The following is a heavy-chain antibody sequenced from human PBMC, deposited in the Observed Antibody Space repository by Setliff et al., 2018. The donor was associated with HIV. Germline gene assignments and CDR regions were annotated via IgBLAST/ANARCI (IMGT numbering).Heavy chain of an antibody. CDR3: ARDQAYYYDDSGFNKGPFDAFDF. J-gene: IGHJ3*01. V-gene: IGHV1-46*01. Sequence: ASVKVSCKASGYTFTTYYIHWIRQAPGQGLEWMGIINPKDGSTNYAQNFQGRATVTRDTSTTTVYMELISLRSEDTAVYYCARDQAYYYDDSGFNKGPFDAFDFWGLGTMVTVSS. CDR2: INPKDGST. D-gene: IGHD3-22*01. CDR1: GYTFTTYY.